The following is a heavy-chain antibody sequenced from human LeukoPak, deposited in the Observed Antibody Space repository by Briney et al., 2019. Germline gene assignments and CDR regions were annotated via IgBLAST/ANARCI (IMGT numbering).Heavy chain of an antibody. D-gene: IGHD5-24*01. Sequence: SGTLSLTCAVSGGSISSGGYWSWVRQPPGKGLEWIGQIFYIGSTNYNPSLASRVVMSLDKSRNQLSLKLNSVTAADTAVYYCATIRDGYIQDAFDIWGQGTMVTVSS. J-gene: IGHJ3*02. V-gene: IGHV4-4*02. CDR3: ATIRDGYIQDAFDI. CDR1: GGSISSGGY. CDR2: IFYIGST.